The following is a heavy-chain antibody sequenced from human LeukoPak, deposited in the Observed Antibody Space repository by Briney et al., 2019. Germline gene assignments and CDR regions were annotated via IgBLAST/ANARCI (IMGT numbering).Heavy chain of an antibody. J-gene: IGHJ4*02. V-gene: IGHV1-18*01. CDR1: GYTFTSYG. CDR3: ARGAMSSWYPPYYFDY. D-gene: IGHD6-13*01. Sequence: GASVKVSCKASGYTFTSYGISWVRQAPGQGLEWMGWISAYNGNTNYAQKLQGRVTTTTDTSTSTAYMELRSLRSDDTAVYYCARGAMSSWYPPYYFDYWGQGTLVTVSS. CDR2: ISAYNGNT.